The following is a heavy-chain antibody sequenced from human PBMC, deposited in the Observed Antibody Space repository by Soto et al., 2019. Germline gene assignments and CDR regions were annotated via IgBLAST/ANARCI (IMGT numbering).Heavy chain of an antibody. CDR2: ISSSSSYI. D-gene: IGHD6-6*01. J-gene: IGHJ6*03. Sequence: GGSLRLSCAASGFTFSSYSMNWVRQAPGKGLEWVSSISSSSSYIYYADSVKGRFTISRDNAKNSLYLQMNSLRAEDTAVYYCARVRHSSYPYYMDVWGKGTTVTVSS. CDR3: ARVRHSSYPYYMDV. V-gene: IGHV3-21*01. CDR1: GFTFSSYS.